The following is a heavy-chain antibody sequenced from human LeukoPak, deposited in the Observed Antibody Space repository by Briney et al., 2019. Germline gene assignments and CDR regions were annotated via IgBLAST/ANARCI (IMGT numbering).Heavy chain of an antibody. CDR2: IKEDGSDK. CDR1: GFTFSTSW. Sequence: GGSLRLSCAASGFTFSTSWMNWVRRAPGEGLEWVASIKEDGSDKYYVDSVKGRFTISRDNAKNSLYLQMNSLRAEDTAVYYCARAYYDFWSGYSPDGYWGQGTLVTVSS. CDR3: ARAYYDFWSGYSPDGY. V-gene: IGHV3-7*01. J-gene: IGHJ4*02. D-gene: IGHD3-3*01.